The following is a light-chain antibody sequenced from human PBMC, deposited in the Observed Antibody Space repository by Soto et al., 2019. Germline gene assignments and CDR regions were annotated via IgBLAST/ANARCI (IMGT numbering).Light chain of an antibody. CDR2: EVS. CDR3: SSHASITTLSG. CDR1: NSDVGGYNY. J-gene: IGLJ1*01. Sequence: QSVLTQAASVSGSPGQSITISCTGTNSDVGGYNYVSWYQQHPGKAPELMIYEVSHRPSGVSNRFSGSKSDNTASLTISGLQAEDDVDYYGSSHASITTLSGFGSGTNVTVL. V-gene: IGLV2-14*01.